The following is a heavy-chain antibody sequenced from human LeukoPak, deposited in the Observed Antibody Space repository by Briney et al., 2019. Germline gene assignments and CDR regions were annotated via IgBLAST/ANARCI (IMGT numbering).Heavy chain of an antibody. CDR2: VSAGGDKT. Sequence: GGSLRLSCAASGFTFSGYTMSWVRQAPGKGLEWVSAVSAGGDKTYYADSVKGRFTISRDNSKGTLYLQMNSLRAEDTALYHCARDLYDSSGYYFDYWGQGTLVTVSS. J-gene: IGHJ4*02. V-gene: IGHV3-23*01. CDR3: ARDLYDSSGYYFDY. D-gene: IGHD3-22*01. CDR1: GFTFSGYT.